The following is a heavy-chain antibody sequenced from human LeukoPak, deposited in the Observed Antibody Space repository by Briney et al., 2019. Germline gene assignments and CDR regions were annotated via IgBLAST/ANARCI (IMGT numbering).Heavy chain of an antibody. CDR2: ISSSSSNI. Sequence: LGGSLRLSCAASGFTFSSYGMNWFRQAPGKGLEWVSYISSSSSNIYYADSVKGRFTIFRDNAKNSMYLQMNSLRDEDTAVYYCARESYWGSSAKGFDYWGQGTLVTVSS. CDR1: GFTFSSYG. D-gene: IGHD7-27*01. J-gene: IGHJ4*02. V-gene: IGHV3-48*02. CDR3: ARESYWGSSAKGFDY.